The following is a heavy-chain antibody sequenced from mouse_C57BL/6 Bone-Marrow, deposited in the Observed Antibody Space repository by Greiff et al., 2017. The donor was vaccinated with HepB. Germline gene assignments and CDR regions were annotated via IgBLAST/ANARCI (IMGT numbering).Heavy chain of an antibody. J-gene: IGHJ3*01. CDR3: TKSWDAGFAY. D-gene: IGHD4-1*01. CDR2: IDPENGDT. V-gene: IGHV14-4*01. Sequence: EVKLMESGAELVRPGASVKLSCTASGFNIKDDYMHWVKQRPEQGLEWIGWIDPENGDTEYASKFQGKATITADTSSNTAYLQLSSLTSEDTAVYYCTKSWDAGFAYWGQGTLVTVSA. CDR1: GFNIKDDY.